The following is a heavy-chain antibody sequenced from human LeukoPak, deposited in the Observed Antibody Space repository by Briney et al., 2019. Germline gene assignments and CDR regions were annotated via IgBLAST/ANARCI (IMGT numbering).Heavy chain of an antibody. CDR1: GGSISSYY. D-gene: IGHD3-9*01. Sequence: SETLSLTCTASGGSISSYYWSWIRQPPGKGLEWIGYIYYSGSTNYNPSLKSRVTISVDTSKNQFSLKLSSVTAADTAVYYCARGRAGYLFDPWGQGTLVTVSS. V-gene: IGHV4-59*01. J-gene: IGHJ5*02. CDR2: IYYSGST. CDR3: ARGRAGYLFDP.